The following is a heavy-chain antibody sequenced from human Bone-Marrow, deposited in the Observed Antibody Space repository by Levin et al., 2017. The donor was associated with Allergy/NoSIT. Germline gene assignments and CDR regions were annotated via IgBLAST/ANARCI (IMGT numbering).Heavy chain of an antibody. CDR3: ARYYCTTTSCYMFDY. Sequence: TGGSLRLSCAASGFTFSTYWMSWVRQAPGKGLEWVAKIKQDGSEKYYVDSVKGRFTISRDNAKSSLYLQMNSLRGEDTAVYYCARYYCTTTSCYMFDYWGQGTLVTVSS. CDR1: GFTFSTYW. CDR2: IKQDGSEK. D-gene: IGHD2-2*02. V-gene: IGHV3-7*04. J-gene: IGHJ4*02.